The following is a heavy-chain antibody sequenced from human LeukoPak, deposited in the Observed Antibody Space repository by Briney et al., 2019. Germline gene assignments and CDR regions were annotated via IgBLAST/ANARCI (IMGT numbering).Heavy chain of an antibody. V-gene: IGHV3-23*01. CDR1: GFTFSSYA. CDR3: AKGEAYYYDSSGYYYGLMDY. J-gene: IGHJ4*02. Sequence: GGSLRLSCAASGFTFSSYAMSWVRQAPGKGLEWVSAISGSGGSTYYADSVKGRFTISRDNSKNTLHLQMNSLRADDTAVYYCAKGEAYYYDSSGYYYGLMDYWGQGTLVTVSS. CDR2: ISGSGGST. D-gene: IGHD3-22*01.